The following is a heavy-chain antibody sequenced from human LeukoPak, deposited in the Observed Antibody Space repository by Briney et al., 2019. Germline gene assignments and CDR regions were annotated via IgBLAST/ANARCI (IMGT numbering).Heavy chain of an antibody. V-gene: IGHV3-33*06. CDR2: IWTDGINK. Sequence: QTGGSLRLSCAASGLTLRSSGMHWVRQAPGKGLEWVAVIWTDGINKFYADSVRGRFTFSRDDSKNTLSLQMNSLRAEDTAVYYCAKDTGDKEDIWGQGTMVTVSS. CDR3: AKDTGDKEDI. CDR1: GLTLRSSG. D-gene: IGHD7-27*01. J-gene: IGHJ3*02.